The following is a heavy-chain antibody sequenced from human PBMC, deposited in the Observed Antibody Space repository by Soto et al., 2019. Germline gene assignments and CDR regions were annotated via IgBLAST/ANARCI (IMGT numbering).Heavy chain of an antibody. Sequence: QEQLVQSGAEVKKPGASVKVSCKTSGYTFTDYDINWVRQATGQGLERIGWMNPNSGETGYAQKFQGRVTMTRSASLSTAYLELSSLRSEDTAVYYCARVAVAARPRWYNWFDPWGQGTLVTVSS. CDR1: GYTFTDYD. J-gene: IGHJ5*02. D-gene: IGHD2-15*01. CDR2: MNPNSGET. CDR3: ARVAVAARPRWYNWFDP. V-gene: IGHV1-8*01.